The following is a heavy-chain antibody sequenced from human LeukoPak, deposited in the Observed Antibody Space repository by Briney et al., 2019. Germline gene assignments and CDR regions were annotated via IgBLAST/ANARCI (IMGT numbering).Heavy chain of an antibody. J-gene: IGHJ4*02. CDR1: GYTFTSYY. Sequence: ASVKVSCKASGYTFTSYYMHWVRQAPGQGLEWMGIINPSGGSTSYAQKFQGRVTMTRDTSTSTVYMELSSLRSEDTAVYYCARGEMLGSIVGATDFDYWGQGTLVTVSS. CDR2: INPSGGST. D-gene: IGHD1-26*01. V-gene: IGHV1-46*01. CDR3: ARGEMLGSIVGATDFDY.